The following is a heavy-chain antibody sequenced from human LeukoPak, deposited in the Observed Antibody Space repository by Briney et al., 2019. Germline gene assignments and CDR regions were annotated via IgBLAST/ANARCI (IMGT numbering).Heavy chain of an antibody. CDR2: INGGGGST. V-gene: IGHV3-23*01. J-gene: IGHJ5*01. CDR1: GFTFSGYA. D-gene: IGHD3-10*01. Sequence: GGSLRLSCTASGFTFSGYATSWVRQAPGKGLEWVSAINGGGGSTYYTDSAKGRFTISRDNSKNSLNLQMNSLRVDDTAVFYCARQIPGSGQGFDSWGQGTLVTVSS. CDR3: ARQIPGSGQGFDS.